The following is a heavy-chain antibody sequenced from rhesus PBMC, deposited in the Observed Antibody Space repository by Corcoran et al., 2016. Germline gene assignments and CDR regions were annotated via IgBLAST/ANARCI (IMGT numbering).Heavy chain of an antibody. V-gene: IGHV4S7*01. D-gene: IGHD2-21*01. CDR1: GGSISGGYG. CDR3: ARDEAEYCTGSGCYFDY. J-gene: IGHJ4*01. CDR2: IYSSSGNT. Sequence: QVQLQESGPGLLKPSETLSLTCAVSGGSISGGYGWGWIRQPPGKGLEWIGSIYSSSGNTYYNPSLKSRVIISSDTSKNQVSLKLTSVTAADTAVYYCARDEAEYCTGSGCYFDYWGQGVLVTVSS.